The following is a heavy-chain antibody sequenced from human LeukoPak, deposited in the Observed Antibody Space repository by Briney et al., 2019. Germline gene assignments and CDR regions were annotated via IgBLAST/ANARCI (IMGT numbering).Heavy chain of an antibody. Sequence: GGSLRLSCAASGFTFSGSAMHWVRQASGNGLEWVGRIRSKANSYATAYAASVKGRFTISRDDSKNTAYLQMNSLKTEDTAVYYCTRLGSSSWYYYYYYMDVWGKGTTVTVSS. CDR3: TRLGSSSWYYYYYYMDV. J-gene: IGHJ6*03. V-gene: IGHV3-73*01. D-gene: IGHD6-13*01. CDR2: IRSKANSYAT. CDR1: GFTFSGSA.